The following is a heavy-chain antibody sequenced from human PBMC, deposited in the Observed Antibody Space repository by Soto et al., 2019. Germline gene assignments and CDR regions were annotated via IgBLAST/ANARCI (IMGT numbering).Heavy chain of an antibody. J-gene: IGHJ5*02. D-gene: IGHD2-8*02. Sequence: EAQVLESGGGLVQPGGSLRLSCAASGFTFINYAMSWVRQAPGKGLEWVSTITRTAETTYYIDSVKGRFTISRDNSKNTVYLQMNSLRVEDTAVYYCTKTYYTGSDNDPRFDPWGQGTLVTGSS. CDR1: GFTFINYA. CDR3: TKTYYTGSDNDPRFDP. CDR2: ITRTAETT. V-gene: IGHV3-23*01.